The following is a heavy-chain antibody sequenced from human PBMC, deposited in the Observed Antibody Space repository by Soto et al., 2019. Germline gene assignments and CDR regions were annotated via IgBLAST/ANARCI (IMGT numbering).Heavy chain of an antibody. Sequence: QVQLQESGPGLVKPSQTLSLTCTVSGDSISSGDYYWSWIRQPPGKGLEWIGYIYYTGITKYNPSLKSRLTISVDTSKNQSSLKVTSVTAADTAIYYCARHYNLPDYWGQGTLVTVSS. CDR1: GDSISSGDYY. CDR2: IYYTGIT. D-gene: IGHD1-1*01. J-gene: IGHJ4*02. CDR3: ARHYNLPDY. V-gene: IGHV4-30-4*01.